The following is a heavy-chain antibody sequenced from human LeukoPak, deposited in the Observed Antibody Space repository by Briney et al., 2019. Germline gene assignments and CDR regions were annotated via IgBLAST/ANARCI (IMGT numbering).Heavy chain of an antibody. J-gene: IGHJ3*02. Sequence: SETLSLTCAVYGGSFSGYYWSWIRQPPGKGLEWIGEISHSGSTNYNPSLKSRVTISVDTSKNQFSLKLSSVTAADTTVYYCASGTQLRGFDIWGQGTVVTVSS. V-gene: IGHV4-34*01. CDR3: ASGTQLRGFDI. D-gene: IGHD6-6*01. CDR2: ISHSGST. CDR1: GGSFSGYY.